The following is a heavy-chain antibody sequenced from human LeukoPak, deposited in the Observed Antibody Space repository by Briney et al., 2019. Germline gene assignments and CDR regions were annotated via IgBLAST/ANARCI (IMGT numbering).Heavy chain of an antibody. CDR2: IYTSGST. V-gene: IGHV4-31*03. D-gene: IGHD3-3*01. Sequence: PSQTLSLTCTVSGGSISSGGYYWSWIRQHPGKGLEWIGYIYTSGSTNYNPSLKSRVTMSVDTSKNQFSLKLSSVTAADTAVYYCARGGDFWSGYWFDYWGQGTLVTVSS. J-gene: IGHJ4*02. CDR1: GGSISSGGYY. CDR3: ARGGDFWSGYWFDY.